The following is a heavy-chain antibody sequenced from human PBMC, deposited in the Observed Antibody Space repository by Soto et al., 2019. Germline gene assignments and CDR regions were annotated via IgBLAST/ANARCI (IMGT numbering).Heavy chain of an antibody. Sequence: QVQVVEAGGGVVQPGRSLRLSCAASGFTFRTYAMHWVRQAPGKGLEWVAVISHDGSNTDYGDSVKGRFTISRDNYKSTLSLQMNRLRPEDTGVYYCAKDAGSTEYFFASWGQGNLVSVSS. J-gene: IGHJ4*02. CDR2: ISHDGSNT. V-gene: IGHV3-30*18. CDR1: GFTFRTYA. CDR3: AKDAGSTEYFFAS.